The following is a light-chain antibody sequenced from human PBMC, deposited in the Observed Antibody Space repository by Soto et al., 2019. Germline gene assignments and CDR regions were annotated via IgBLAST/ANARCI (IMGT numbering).Light chain of an antibody. V-gene: IGLV1-40*01. Sequence: QSALTQPPSVSGAPGQRVTISCTGSSSNIGAGFDVHWYHQIAGTAPKLLIYGNSNRPSGVPDRFSGSKSGNTASLTISGLQAEDEADYYCSSYTSSSTLLFGGGTKLTVL. J-gene: IGLJ2*01. CDR1: SSNIGAGFD. CDR3: SSYTSSSTLL. CDR2: GNS.